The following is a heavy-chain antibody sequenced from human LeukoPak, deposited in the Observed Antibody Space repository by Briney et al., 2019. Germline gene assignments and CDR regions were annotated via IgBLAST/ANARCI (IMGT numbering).Heavy chain of an antibody. CDR3: ARETTVTTGWFDP. Sequence: SQTLSVTCAISGDSVSSNSAAWNWIRQSPSRGLGWLGRTYYRSKWYNDYAISVKSRITINPDTSKNQFSLQLSSVTPEDTAVYYCARETTVTTGWFDPWGQGTLVTVSS. CDR2: TYYRSKWYN. D-gene: IGHD4-17*01. J-gene: IGHJ5*02. V-gene: IGHV6-1*01. CDR1: GDSVSSNSAA.